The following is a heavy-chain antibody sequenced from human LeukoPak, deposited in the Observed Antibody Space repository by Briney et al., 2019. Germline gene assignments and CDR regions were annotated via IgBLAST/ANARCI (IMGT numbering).Heavy chain of an antibody. CDR1: GYTFTGYY. CDR3: AREVIAAAATSNWFDP. Sequence: ASVKVSCKASGYTFTGYYMHWVRQAPGQGLEWMGWINPNSGGTNYAQKFRGRVTMTRDTSISTAYMELSKLRSDDTAVYYCAREVIAAAATSNWFDPWGQGTLVTVSS. CDR2: INPNSGGT. D-gene: IGHD6-13*01. V-gene: IGHV1-2*02. J-gene: IGHJ5*02.